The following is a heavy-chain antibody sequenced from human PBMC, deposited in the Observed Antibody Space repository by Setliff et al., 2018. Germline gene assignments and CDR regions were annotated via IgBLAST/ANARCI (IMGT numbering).Heavy chain of an antibody. V-gene: IGHV4-4*07. CDR2: IYVTEST. CDR1: GDSISNYY. CDR3: ARALRSPLGGTAFVPVHFDP. D-gene: IGHD3-16*01. J-gene: IGHJ5*02. Sequence: SETLSLTCTVSGDSISNYYWNWIRQPAGKGLEWIGRIYVTESTKYNPSLKSQVTLSIDTSKNQFHLTVKSVTEADTAVYYCARALRSPLGGTAFVPVHFDPWGQGILVTVSS.